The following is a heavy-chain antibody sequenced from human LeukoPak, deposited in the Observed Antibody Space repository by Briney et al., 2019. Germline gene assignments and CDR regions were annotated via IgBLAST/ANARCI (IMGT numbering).Heavy chain of an antibody. J-gene: IGHJ4*02. Sequence: ASVKVSCKASGYTFTSYAMHWVRQAPGQRLEWMGWINAGNGNTKYSQKFQGRVTITRDTSASTAYMKLSSLRSEDTAVYYCAMGVAVAGFGRYDYWGQGTLVTVSS. CDR2: INAGNGNT. CDR3: AMGVAVAGFGRYDY. CDR1: GYTFTSYA. V-gene: IGHV1-3*01. D-gene: IGHD6-19*01.